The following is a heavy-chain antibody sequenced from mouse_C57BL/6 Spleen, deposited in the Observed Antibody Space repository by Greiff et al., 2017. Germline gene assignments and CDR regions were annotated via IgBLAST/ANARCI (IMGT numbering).Heavy chain of an antibody. CDR1: GFTFRDAW. J-gene: IGHJ2*01. CDR3: TPLLRPLNFDY. Sequence: EVHLVESGGGLVQPGGSLKLSCAVSGFTFRDAWLDWVRQSPEKGLEWVAEISNKANNHATYYAESVKGRFTISRDDSQSSFYLQMDSLRSEDTGIYYWTPLLRPLNFDYWGQGTTLTVSS. V-gene: IGHV6-6*01. D-gene: IGHD1-2*01. CDR2: ISNKANNHAT.